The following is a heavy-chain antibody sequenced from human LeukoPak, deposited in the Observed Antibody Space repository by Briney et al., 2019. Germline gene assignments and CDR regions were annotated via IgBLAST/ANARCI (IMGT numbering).Heavy chain of an antibody. CDR1: GGTFSSYA. V-gene: IGHV1-69*13. CDR3: ARDRYYYGSGSYPHALDI. Sequence: SVKVSCKASGGTFSSYAISWVRQAPGQGLEWMGGIIPIFGTANYAQKFQGRVTIIADESTSTAYMELRSLRSEDTAVYYCARDRYYYGSGSYPHALDIWGQGTMVTVSS. J-gene: IGHJ3*02. D-gene: IGHD3-10*01. CDR2: IIPIFGTA.